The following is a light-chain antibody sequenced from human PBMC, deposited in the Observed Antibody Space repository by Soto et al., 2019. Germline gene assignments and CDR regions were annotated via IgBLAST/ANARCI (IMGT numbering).Light chain of an antibody. J-gene: IGKJ1*01. Sequence: ITQSPSTLSASVGDRVTLSCRASQNISRWLAWYQQKPGKAPKLLMYKASSLESGVPLRFSGSGSGTEFTLTISSLQPDDFATYHCQQYHGYSWTFGQGTKVDIK. V-gene: IGKV1-5*03. CDR2: KAS. CDR1: QNISRW. CDR3: QQYHGYSWT.